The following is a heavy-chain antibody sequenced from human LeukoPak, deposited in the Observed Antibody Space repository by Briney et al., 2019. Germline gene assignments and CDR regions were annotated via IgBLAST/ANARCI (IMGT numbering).Heavy chain of an antibody. CDR2: ISGSGGST. Sequence: GGSLRLSCAASGFTFSSYAMSWVRQAPGKGLEWVSAISGSGGSTYYADSVKGRFTISRDNSKNTLYLQMNSLRAEDTAVYYCAKDRTISEGYYYYMDVWGKGTTVTVSS. D-gene: IGHD3-3*01. V-gene: IGHV3-23*01. CDR3: AKDRTISEGYYYYMDV. J-gene: IGHJ6*03. CDR1: GFTFSSYA.